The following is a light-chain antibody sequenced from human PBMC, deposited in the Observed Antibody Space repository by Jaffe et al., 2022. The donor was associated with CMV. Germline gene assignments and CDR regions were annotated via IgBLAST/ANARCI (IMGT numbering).Light chain of an antibody. CDR2: GAS. V-gene: IGKV3-15*01. J-gene: IGKJ1*01. Sequence: DIMMTQSPATLSLSPGERATLSCRASQSVSSNLAWYQQRPGQAPKLLIYGASTRATGIPARFSGSGSGTEFTLTISSLQSEDFAVYYCQQYKNRPPQGTFGQGTKVEI. CDR3: QQYKNRPPQGT. CDR1: QSVSSN.